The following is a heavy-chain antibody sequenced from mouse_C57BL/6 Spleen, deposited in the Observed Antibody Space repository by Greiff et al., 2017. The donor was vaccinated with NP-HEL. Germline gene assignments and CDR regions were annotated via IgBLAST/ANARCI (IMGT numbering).Heavy chain of an antibody. CDR2: IDPPDSYT. V-gene: IGHV1-50*01. Sequence: QVQLQQPGAELVKPGASVKLSCKASGYTFTSYWMQWVKQRPGQGLEWIGEIDPPDSYTNYNQKFKGKATLTVDTSSSTAYMQLSSLTSEDSAVYYCAITTVVADYWGQGTTLTVSS. CDR3: AITTVVADY. CDR1: GYTFTSYW. J-gene: IGHJ2*01. D-gene: IGHD1-1*01.